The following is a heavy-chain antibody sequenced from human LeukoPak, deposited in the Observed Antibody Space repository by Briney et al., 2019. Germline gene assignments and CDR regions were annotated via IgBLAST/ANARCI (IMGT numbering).Heavy chain of an antibody. CDR1: GCTFTSYA. CDR3: ASHRVGIAVAGRYYYYGMDV. Sequence: ASVKVSCKASGCTFTSYAMHWVRQAPGQRLEWMGWINAGNGNTKYSQKFQGRVTITRDTSASTAYMELSSLRSEDTAVYYCASHRVGIAVAGRYYYYGMDVWGQGTTVTVSS. J-gene: IGHJ6*02. V-gene: IGHV1-3*01. D-gene: IGHD6-19*01. CDR2: INAGNGNT.